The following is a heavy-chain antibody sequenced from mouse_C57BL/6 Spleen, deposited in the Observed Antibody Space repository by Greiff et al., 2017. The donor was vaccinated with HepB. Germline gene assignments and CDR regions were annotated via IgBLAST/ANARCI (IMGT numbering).Heavy chain of an antibody. J-gene: IGHJ3*01. V-gene: IGHV10-1*01. CDR3: VRQDSSGYVGWFAY. Sequence: EVKLMESGGGLVQPKGSLKLSCAASGFSFNTYAMNWVRQAPGKGLEWVARIRSKSNNYATYYADSVKDRFTISRDDSESMLYLQMNNLKTEDTAMYYCVRQDSSGYVGWFAYWGQGTLVTVSA. CDR2: IRSKSNNYAT. D-gene: IGHD3-2*02. CDR1: GFSFNTYA.